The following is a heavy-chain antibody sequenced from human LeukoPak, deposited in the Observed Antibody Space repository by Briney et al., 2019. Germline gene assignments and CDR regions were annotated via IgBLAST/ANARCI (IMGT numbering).Heavy chain of an antibody. CDR2: IYHSGST. D-gene: IGHD4-23*01. Sequence: SQTLSRTCAVSGGSISSGGYSWRWIRQPPGKGLEWIGYIYHSGSTYYNPSLKSRVTISVDRSKNQFSLKLSSVTAADTAVYYCARDGYYGGFDYWGQGTLVTVSS. J-gene: IGHJ4*02. CDR1: GGSISSGGYS. CDR3: ARDGYYGGFDY. V-gene: IGHV4-30-2*01.